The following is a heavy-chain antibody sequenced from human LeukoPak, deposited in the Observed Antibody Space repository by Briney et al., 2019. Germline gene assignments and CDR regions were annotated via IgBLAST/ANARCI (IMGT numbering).Heavy chain of an antibody. V-gene: IGHV3-13*01. CDR3: ARELRDGSGFDS. CDR2: IGSAGDT. D-gene: IGHD1-1*01. CDR1: GFTFTNYD. Sequence: GGSLRLSCAASGFTFTNYDMHWVRQASGRGLEWVSTIGSAGDTYYLDSVKGRFTISRENAKNSSYLQMNSLRAGDTAVYYCARELRDGSGFDSWGQGTLVTVSS. J-gene: IGHJ4*02.